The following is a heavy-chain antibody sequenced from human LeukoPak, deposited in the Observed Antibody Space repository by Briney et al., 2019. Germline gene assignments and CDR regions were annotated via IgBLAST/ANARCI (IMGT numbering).Heavy chain of an antibody. Sequence: PSETLSLTCAVYGGSFSGYYWSWIRQPPGKGLEWIGEINHSGSTNYNPSLKSRVTISVDTSKNQFSLKLSSVTAADTAVYYCARFLGAYYSYGMDVWGQGTTVTVSS. J-gene: IGHJ6*02. CDR3: ARFLGAYYSYGMDV. CDR1: GGSFSGYY. CDR2: INHSGST. V-gene: IGHV4-34*01. D-gene: IGHD3-10*01.